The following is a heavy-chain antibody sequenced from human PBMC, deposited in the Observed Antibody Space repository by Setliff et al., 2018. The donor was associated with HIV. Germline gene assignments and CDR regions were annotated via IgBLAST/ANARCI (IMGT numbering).Heavy chain of an antibody. Sequence: PSETLSLTCTVSGASMSSYFWSWVRQTPGKGLEWIGYVLSSGSATYNPSLKSRVTISVDTSKNQFSLKLTSVTAADAAIYYCATDTAFLQEGTEFWGQGALVTVSS. D-gene: IGHD5-18*01. J-gene: IGHJ4*02. CDR2: VLSSGSA. V-gene: IGHV4-4*08. CDR3: ATDTAFLQEGTEF. CDR1: GASMSSYF.